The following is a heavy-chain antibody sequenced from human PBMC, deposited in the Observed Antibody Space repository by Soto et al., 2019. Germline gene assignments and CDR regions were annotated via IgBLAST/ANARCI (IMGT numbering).Heavy chain of an antibody. CDR3: AIYDSSGSRGFQH. V-gene: IGHV4-31*03. D-gene: IGHD3-22*01. CDR1: GGSISSGGYY. J-gene: IGHJ1*01. CDR2: IYYSGST. Sequence: QVQLQESGPGLVKPSQTLSLTCTVSGGSISSGGYYWSWIRQHPGKGLEWIGYIYYSGSTYYNPSLKRRVTISADTSKNQFSLKLSSVTAAATAVYYCAIYDSSGSRGFQHWGQGTLVTVSS.